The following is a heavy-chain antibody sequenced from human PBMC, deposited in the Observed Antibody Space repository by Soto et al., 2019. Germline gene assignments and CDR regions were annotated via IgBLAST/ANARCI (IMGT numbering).Heavy chain of an antibody. J-gene: IGHJ4*02. CDR3: TRCIGVAGTYYFDY. V-gene: IGHV3-15*07. CDR2: IKSISDGETT. D-gene: IGHD6-19*01. Sequence: ESGGGFVQPGGSLRLSCVASGFTFSHAWMDWVRQAPGKGLEWVGRIKSISDGETTNYAASVAGRFTISRDDSKNTLFLHVNSLKTEDTGVYYCTRCIGVAGTYYFDYWGQGTLVTVSS. CDR1: GFTFSHAW.